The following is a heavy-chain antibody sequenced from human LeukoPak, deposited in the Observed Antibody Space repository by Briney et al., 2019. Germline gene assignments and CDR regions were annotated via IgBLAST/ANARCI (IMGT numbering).Heavy chain of an antibody. CDR3: AREAAVTEWFDY. CDR2: IRYDGSNK. CDR1: GFTFSSYG. Sequence: GGSLRLSCAASGFTFSSYGMHWVRQAPGKGLKWVAFIRYDGSNKYYADSVKGRFTISRDNSKNTLYLQMNSLRAEDTAVYYCAREAAVTEWFDYWGQGTLVTVSS. D-gene: IGHD6-13*01. J-gene: IGHJ4*02. V-gene: IGHV3-30*02.